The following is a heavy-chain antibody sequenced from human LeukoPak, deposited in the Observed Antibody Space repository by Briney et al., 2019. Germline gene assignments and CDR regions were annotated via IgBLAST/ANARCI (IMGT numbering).Heavy chain of an antibody. CDR2: INPNSGGT. J-gene: IGHJ6*02. Sequence: ASVKVSCKASGYTFTGYYMHWVRQAPGQGLEWMGWINPNSGGTNYVQKFQGWVTMTRDTSISTAYMELSRLRSDDTAVYYCARGVVVVPAAIQSYYYYGMDVWGQGTTVTVSS. CDR1: GYTFTGYY. V-gene: IGHV1-2*04. D-gene: IGHD2-2*01. CDR3: ARGVVVVPAAIQSYYYYGMDV.